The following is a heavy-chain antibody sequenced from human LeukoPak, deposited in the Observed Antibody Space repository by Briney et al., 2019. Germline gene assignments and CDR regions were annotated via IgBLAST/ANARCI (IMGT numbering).Heavy chain of an antibody. CDR3: AKIGYGSGSSKRYYFDY. V-gene: IGHV3-23*01. Sequence: GGSLRLSCAASGFTFSSCAMSWVRQAPGKGLEWVSAISGSGGTTYYADSVKGRFTISRDNSKNTLYLQMNSLRAEDTAVYYCAKIGYGSGSSKRYYFDYWGQGTLVTVSS. J-gene: IGHJ4*02. D-gene: IGHD3-10*01. CDR1: GFTFSSCA. CDR2: ISGSGGTT.